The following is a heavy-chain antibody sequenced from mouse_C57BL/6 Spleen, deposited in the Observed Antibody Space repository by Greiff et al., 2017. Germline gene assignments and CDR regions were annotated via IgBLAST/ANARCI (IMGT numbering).Heavy chain of an antibody. CDR3: ARSEYGNYYYAMDY. CDR2: INPNNGGT. V-gene: IGHV1-26*01. D-gene: IGHD2-1*01. J-gene: IGHJ4*01. CDR1: GYTFTDYY. Sequence: VQLQQSGPELVKPGASVKISCKASGYTFTDYYMNWVKQSHGKSLELIGDINPNNGGTSYNQKFKGKATLTVDKSSSPAYMELRSLTSEDSAVXYCARSEYGNYYYAMDYWGQGTSVTVSS.